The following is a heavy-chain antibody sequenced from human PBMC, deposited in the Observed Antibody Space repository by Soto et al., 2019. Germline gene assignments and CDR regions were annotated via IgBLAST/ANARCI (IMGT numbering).Heavy chain of an antibody. CDR2: ISAYNGNT. Sequence: ASVKVSCKASGYTFTSYGISWVRQAPGQGLEWMGWISAYNGNTNYAQKLQGRVTMTTDTSTSTAYMELRSLRSDDTAVYYCARDDPPTKWYSRRGSWFDPWGQGTLVTVSS. J-gene: IGHJ5*02. CDR1: GYTFTSYG. D-gene: IGHD1-1*01. CDR3: ARDDPPTKWYSRRGSWFDP. V-gene: IGHV1-18*01.